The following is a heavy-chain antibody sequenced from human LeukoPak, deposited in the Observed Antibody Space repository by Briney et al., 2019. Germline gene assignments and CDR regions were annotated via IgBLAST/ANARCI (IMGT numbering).Heavy chain of an antibody. J-gene: IGHJ4*02. CDR3: ARTYCSTNACPFDR. CDR2: IFHTGTT. CDR1: GGSISTYY. V-gene: IGHV4-59*08. D-gene: IGHD2-2*01. Sequence: SETLSLTCTVSGGSISTYYWSWIRQPPGKGLECLGFIFHTGTTNCNPSLKSRVTISVDTSKNQFSLKLSSVTAADTAIYYCARTYCSTNACPFDRWGQGTLVTVSS.